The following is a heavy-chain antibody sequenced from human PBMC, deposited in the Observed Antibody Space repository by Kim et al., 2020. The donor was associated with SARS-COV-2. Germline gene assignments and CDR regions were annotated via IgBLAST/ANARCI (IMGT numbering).Heavy chain of an antibody. J-gene: IGHJ4*02. CDR1: GFTFSSYD. CDR3: ARGYGRDGDYVIY. V-gene: IGHV3-13*01. CDR2: IGTAGDT. Sequence: GGSLRLSCAASGFTFSSYDMHWVRQATGKGLEWVSAIGTAGDTYYPGSVKGRFTISRENAKNSLYLQMNSLRAGDTAVYYCARGYGRDGDYVIYWGQGTLVTVSS. D-gene: IGHD4-17*01.